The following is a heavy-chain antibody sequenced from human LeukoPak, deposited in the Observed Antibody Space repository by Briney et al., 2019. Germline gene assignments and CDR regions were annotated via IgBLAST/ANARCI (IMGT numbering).Heavy chain of an antibody. J-gene: IGHJ4*02. CDR2: INADNGNT. CDR3: ARGVVIIDY. D-gene: IGHD3-3*01. V-gene: IGHV1-18*01. CDR1: GGTFSSYA. Sequence: ASVKVSCKASGGTFSSYAISWVRQAPGQGLEWMGWINADNGNTNYAQKLQGRVTMTTDTSTSTAYMELRSLRSDDTAMYYCARGVVIIDYWGQGTLVTVSS.